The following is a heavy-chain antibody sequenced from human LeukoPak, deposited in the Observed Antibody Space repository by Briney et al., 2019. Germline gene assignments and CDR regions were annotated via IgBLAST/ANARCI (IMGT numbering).Heavy chain of an antibody. CDR1: GGSFSGYY. V-gene: IGHV3-23*01. CDR3: AKDPPSGSKYNWFDP. J-gene: IGHJ5*02. CDR2: ISGSGGST. Sequence: ETLSLTCAVYGGSFSGYYWSWVRQAPGKGLEWVSAISGSGGSTYYADSVKGRFTISRDNSKNTLYLQMNSLRAEDTAVYYCAKDPPSGSKYNWFDPWGQGTLVTVSS. D-gene: IGHD3-10*01.